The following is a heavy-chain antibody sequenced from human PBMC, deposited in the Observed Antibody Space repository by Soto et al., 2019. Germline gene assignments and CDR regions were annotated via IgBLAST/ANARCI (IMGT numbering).Heavy chain of an antibody. V-gene: IGHV3-21*06. J-gene: IGHJ4*02. CDR2: ISSTTNYI. CDR1: GFTFTRYS. CDR3: ARESEDLTSNFDY. Sequence: GGSLRLSCAASGFTFTRYSMNWVRQAPGKGLEWVSSISSTTNYIYYGDSMKGRFTISRDNAKNSLYLEMNSLRAEDTAVYYCARESEDLTSNFDYWGQGTMVTVSS.